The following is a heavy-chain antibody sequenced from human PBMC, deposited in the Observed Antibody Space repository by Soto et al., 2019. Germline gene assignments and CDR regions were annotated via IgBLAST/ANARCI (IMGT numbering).Heavy chain of an antibody. J-gene: IGHJ4*02. D-gene: IGHD5-18*01. Sequence: PGGSLRLSCAASGFTFSDYYMNWIRQAPGKGLEWVSYISSSGRTIYYADSVKGRFTISRDNSKNTLYLQMNSLRAEDTAVYYCAKSGDPFTWIQLWFDYWGQGTLVTVSS. CDR1: GFTFSDYY. CDR2: ISSSGRTI. V-gene: IGHV3-11*01. CDR3: AKSGDPFTWIQLWFDY.